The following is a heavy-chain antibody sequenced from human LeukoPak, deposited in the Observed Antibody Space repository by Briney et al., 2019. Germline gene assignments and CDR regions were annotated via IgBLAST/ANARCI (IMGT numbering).Heavy chain of an antibody. J-gene: IGHJ4*02. CDR1: GFIFRNYA. Sequence: GGSLRLSCVASGFIFRNYAMHWVRQAPGKGLEWVAVGSHDGRNKIYGDSVKGRFTISRDNSKNTVYLQMDNLRPEDTAVYYCAKDRDSSTWSFFDFWGRGTLVTVSS. D-gene: IGHD6-13*01. V-gene: IGHV3-30*18. CDR2: GSHDGRNK. CDR3: AKDRDSSTWSFFDF.